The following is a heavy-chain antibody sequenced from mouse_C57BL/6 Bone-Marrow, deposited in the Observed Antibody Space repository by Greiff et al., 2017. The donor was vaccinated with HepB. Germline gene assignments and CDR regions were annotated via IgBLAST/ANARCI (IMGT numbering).Heavy chain of an antibody. J-gene: IGHJ1*03. CDR3: ARPYYGSTFDV. Sequence: EVKLMESGPELVKPGASVKIPCKASGYTFTDYNMDWVKQSHGKSLEWIGDINPNNGGTIYNQKFKGKATLTVDKSSSTAYMELRSLTSEDTAVYYCARPYYGSTFDVWGTGTTVTVSS. D-gene: IGHD1-1*01. CDR2: INPNNGGT. CDR1: GYTFTDYN. V-gene: IGHV1-18*01.